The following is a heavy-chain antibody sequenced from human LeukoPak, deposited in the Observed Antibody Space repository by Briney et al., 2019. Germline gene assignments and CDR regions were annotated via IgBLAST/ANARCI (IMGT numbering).Heavy chain of an antibody. CDR2: ISWNSGSI. V-gene: IGHV3-9*01. D-gene: IGHD4-11*01. CDR1: GFTFDDYA. CDR3: AKWPFRHYTQGGSIDY. J-gene: IGHJ4*02. Sequence: GRSLRLSCVASGFTFDDYAMHWVRQAPGKGLEWVSGISWNSGSIGYADSVKGRFTISRDNAKNSLYLQMNSLRVEDTALYYCAKWPFRHYTQGGSIDYWGQGTLVTVSS.